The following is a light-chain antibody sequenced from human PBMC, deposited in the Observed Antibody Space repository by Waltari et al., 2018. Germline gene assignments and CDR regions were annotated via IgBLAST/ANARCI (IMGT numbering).Light chain of an antibody. V-gene: IGLV2-14*03. CDR2: DVN. Sequence: QSALTQPASVSGSPGQSITISCTGTSSDVGTYNYVSWYQQHPTKAPKLMIYDVNNRPSGVSNRFSGSKSGNTASLTISDLQAEDEADYYCSSYTSSSTPCVFGTGTKVTVL. CDR1: SSDVGTYNY. CDR3: SSYTSSSTPCV. J-gene: IGLJ1*01.